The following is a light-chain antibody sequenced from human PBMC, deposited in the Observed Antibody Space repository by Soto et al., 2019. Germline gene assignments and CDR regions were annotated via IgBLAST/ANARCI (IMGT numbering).Light chain of an antibody. CDR3: LLSYDGARV. CDR1: TGAVTSRYY. J-gene: IGLJ2*01. Sequence: QAVVTQEASLTVSPGGTVTLTCASSTGAVTSRYYPNWFQQKPGQAPTSLIYSTTHRHSWTPARFSGSLLGVKAALTLSGVQPDDEAEYYCLLSYDGARVFGGGTQLTV. CDR2: STT. V-gene: IGLV7-43*01.